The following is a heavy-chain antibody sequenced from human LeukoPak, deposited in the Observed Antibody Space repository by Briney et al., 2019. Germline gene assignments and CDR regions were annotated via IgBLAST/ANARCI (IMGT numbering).Heavy chain of an antibody. D-gene: IGHD6-19*01. CDR2: INGDGRNI. CDR3: AKDPHHYSSGGLDY. CDR1: GFTFSSYW. J-gene: IGHJ4*02. Sequence: QPGGSLRLSCVASGFTFSSYWMHWVRQDPRKGLVWVSRINGDGRNINYADSVKGRFTISRDNSKNTLYLQMNSLRAEDTAVYYCAKDPHHYSSGGLDYWGQGTLVTVSS. V-gene: IGHV3-74*01.